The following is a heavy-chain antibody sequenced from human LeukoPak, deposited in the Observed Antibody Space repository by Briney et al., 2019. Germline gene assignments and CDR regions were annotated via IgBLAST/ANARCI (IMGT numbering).Heavy chain of an antibody. V-gene: IGHV3-49*03. J-gene: IGHJ4*02. D-gene: IGHD6-19*01. Sequence: GGSLRLSCTASGFTFGDYAMSWFRQAPGKGLEWVGFIRSKAYGGTTEYAASVKGRFTISRDDSKSIAYLQMNSLKTEDTAVYYCTIEPNREQWLVRVGDYFDYWGQGTLVTVSS. CDR1: GFTFGDYA. CDR3: TIEPNREQWLVRVGDYFDY. CDR2: IRSKAYGGTT.